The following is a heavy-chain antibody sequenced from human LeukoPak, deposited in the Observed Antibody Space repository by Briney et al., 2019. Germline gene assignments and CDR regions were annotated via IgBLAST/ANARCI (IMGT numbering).Heavy chain of an antibody. Sequence: GGSLRLSCVASGFTLSSYWMSWVRQAPGKGLEWVANIKQDGSEKYYVDSVKGRFTISRDNAKNSLYLQMNSLRAEDTAVYYCARDPGTSWGQGTLVTVSS. V-gene: IGHV3-7*01. J-gene: IGHJ5*02. CDR3: ARDPGTS. CDR1: GFTLSSYW. CDR2: IKQDGSEK. D-gene: IGHD3/OR15-3a*01.